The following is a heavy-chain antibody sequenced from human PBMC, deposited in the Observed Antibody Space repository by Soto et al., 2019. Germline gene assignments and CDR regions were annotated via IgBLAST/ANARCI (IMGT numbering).Heavy chain of an antibody. J-gene: IGHJ5*02. CDR3: ARGLECRGYCLDKPTWFAP. D-gene: IGHD2-15*01. Sequence: QVQLVQSGAEVKKPGSSVKVSCKASGGTFSTYTFSWVRQAPGQGLEWMGRIIPIFGTSYYAQKFQGRVTITADKSTSTVYMELSSLRSDDTAVYFCARGLECRGYCLDKPTWFAPWGQGTLVTVSS. CDR2: IIPIFGTS. CDR1: GGTFSTYT. V-gene: IGHV1-69*06.